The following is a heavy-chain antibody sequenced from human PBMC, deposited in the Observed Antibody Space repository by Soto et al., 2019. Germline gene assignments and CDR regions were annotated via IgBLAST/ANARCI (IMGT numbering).Heavy chain of an antibody. Sequence: SETLSLTCTVSGGSISSSSYYWGWIRQTPGKGLEWIGSIYYSGSTYYNPSLKSRVTISVDTSKNQFSLKLSSVTAADTAVYYCARADYYYDSSGYYRSLYFDYWGQGTLVTVSS. J-gene: IGHJ4*02. D-gene: IGHD3-22*01. CDR2: IYYSGST. V-gene: IGHV4-39*01. CDR1: GGSISSSSYY. CDR3: ARADYYYDSSGYYRSLYFDY.